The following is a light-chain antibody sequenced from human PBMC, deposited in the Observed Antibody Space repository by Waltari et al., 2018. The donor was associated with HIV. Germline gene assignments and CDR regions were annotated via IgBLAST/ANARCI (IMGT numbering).Light chain of an antibody. V-gene: IGLV1-36*01. J-gene: IGLJ1*01. CDR3: ATWDDSLKGYV. CDR1: SSNIGTNA. CDR2: YDD. Sequence: QSVLTQPPSVSEAPRKSVTISCSGSSSNIGTNAVNWFQQLPGKAPKLLIYYDDLLPSGVSDRFSGSKSGTSASLAISGLQSEDEADYYCATWDDSLKGYVFGAGTKVTVL.